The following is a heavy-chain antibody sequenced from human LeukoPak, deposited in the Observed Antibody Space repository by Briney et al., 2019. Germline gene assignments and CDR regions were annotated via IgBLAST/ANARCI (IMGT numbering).Heavy chain of an antibody. V-gene: IGHV3-13*01. Sequence: GGSLRLSCAASGFTFSSYDMHWVRQATGKGLEWVSAIGTAGDAYYSASVKGRFTISRENAKNSSYLQMNSLRGGDTAVYYCARGGMDVWGKGTTVTVSS. CDR2: IGTAGDA. CDR1: GFTFSSYD. J-gene: IGHJ6*04. CDR3: ARGGMDV.